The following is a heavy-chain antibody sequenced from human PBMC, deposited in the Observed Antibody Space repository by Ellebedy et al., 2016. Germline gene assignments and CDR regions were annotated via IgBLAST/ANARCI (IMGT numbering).Heavy chain of an antibody. Sequence: SETLSLXXTVSGGSISSGDYYWSWIRQPPGKGLEWIGYIYYSGSTYYNPSLKSRVTISVDTSKNQFSLKLSSVTAADTAVYYCASENIVVVPGALDYWGQGTLVTVSS. D-gene: IGHD2-2*01. CDR1: GGSISSGDYY. CDR2: IYYSGST. CDR3: ASENIVVVPGALDY. V-gene: IGHV4-30-4*01. J-gene: IGHJ4*02.